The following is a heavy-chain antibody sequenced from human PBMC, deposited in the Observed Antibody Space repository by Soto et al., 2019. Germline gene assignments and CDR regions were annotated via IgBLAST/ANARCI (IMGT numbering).Heavy chain of an antibody. CDR3: TKGSEVARQELDY. Sequence: QAQLVESGGGVVQPGRSLRLSCAASGFTFSNFGMHWGRQAPGKGLEWVAAISADGSVKYFSDSVKGRFTISRDNSKNTLFLQMNSLRVEDTAVYYCTKGSEVARQELDYWGQGTLVTVSS. CDR1: GFTFSNFG. CDR2: ISADGSVK. V-gene: IGHV3-30*18. D-gene: IGHD3-3*01. J-gene: IGHJ4*02.